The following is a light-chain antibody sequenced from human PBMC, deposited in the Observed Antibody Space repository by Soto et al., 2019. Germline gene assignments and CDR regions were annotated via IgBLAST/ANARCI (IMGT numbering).Light chain of an antibody. V-gene: IGKV1-5*03. CDR1: QSISSW. Sequence: DMQMTQSPSTLSASVGDTVTITCRASQSISSWLAWYQQKRGKAPKLLIHRASTLKSGVPSRFSGSGFGTEFTLTISRLQPDDFATYYCQHYTIYPVTFGGGTEVEI. CDR2: RAS. CDR3: QHYTIYPVT. J-gene: IGKJ4*01.